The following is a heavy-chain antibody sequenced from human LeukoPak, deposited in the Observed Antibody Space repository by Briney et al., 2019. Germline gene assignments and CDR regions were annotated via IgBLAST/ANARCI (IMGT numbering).Heavy chain of an antibody. V-gene: IGHV3-21*01. J-gene: IGHJ4*02. D-gene: IGHD3-22*01. CDR2: ISSSSSYI. CDR1: GFTFSSYW. Sequence: GGSLRLSCAASGFTFSSYWMSWVRQAPGKGLEWVSSISSSSSYIYYADSVKGRFTISRDNAKNSLYLQMNSLRAEDTAVYYCARGTYYYDSSGYYSPFDYWGQGTLVTVSS. CDR3: ARGTYYYDSSGYYSPFDY.